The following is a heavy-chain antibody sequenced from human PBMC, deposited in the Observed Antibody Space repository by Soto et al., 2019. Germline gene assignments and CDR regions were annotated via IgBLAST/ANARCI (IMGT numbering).Heavy chain of an antibody. CDR1: GFTFSSYA. D-gene: IGHD5-12*01. CDR3: AKGPLGSGYDLYY. J-gene: IGHJ4*02. V-gene: IGHV3-23*01. Sequence: EVQLLDSGGGLVQPGGSLRLSCAASGFTFSSYAMNWVRQAPGKGLDWVSALSGSGGSTYYADSVKGRFTISRDNSKNTLYLQMSSLRAEDTAVYDCAKGPLGSGYDLYYWGQGTLVTVSS. CDR2: LSGSGGST.